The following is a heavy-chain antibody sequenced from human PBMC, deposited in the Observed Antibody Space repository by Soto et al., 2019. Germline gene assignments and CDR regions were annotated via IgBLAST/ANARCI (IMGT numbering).Heavy chain of an antibody. CDR1: GGSFSDYS. D-gene: IGHD3-3*01. CDR2: INHGGST. V-gene: IGHV4-34*01. CDR3: ARSPLRYYFYYGMDV. Sequence: PSETLSLTCAVYGGSFSDYSYTWIRQSPGKGLEWIGEINHGGSTHYNPSLKSRVTILVDTSRNQFSLKLSSVTAADTAVYYCARSPLRYYFYYGMDVWGQGTTVTXSS. J-gene: IGHJ6*02.